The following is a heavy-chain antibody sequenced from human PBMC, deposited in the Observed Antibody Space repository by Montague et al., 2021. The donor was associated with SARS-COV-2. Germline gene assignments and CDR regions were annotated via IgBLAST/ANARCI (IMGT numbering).Heavy chain of an antibody. J-gene: IGHJ5*02. V-gene: IGHV4-39*01. D-gene: IGHD3-22*01. Sequence: SETLSLTCTVSGGSMYIYGSHYYWDWIRQPPGKGLEWIGTIFYTGSTIYNSSLKSRVTISIDTSKNQYSLELNSVTAADTAVYYCARRRLDFYDSRPWFDPWGQGALVTVPS. CDR1: GGSMYIYGSHYY. CDR3: ARRRLDFYDSRPWFDP. CDR2: IFYTGST.